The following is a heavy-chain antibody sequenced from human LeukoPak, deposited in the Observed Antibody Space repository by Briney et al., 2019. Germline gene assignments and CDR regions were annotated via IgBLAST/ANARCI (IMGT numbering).Heavy chain of an antibody. D-gene: IGHD3-10*01. CDR3: AAGGVIIGDAFDI. J-gene: IGHJ3*02. V-gene: IGHV3-30*01. CDR2: ISYDGSNK. Sequence: GRSLRLSCAASGFTFSSYAMHWVRQAPGKGPEWVAVISYDGSNKHYADSVKGRFTISRDNSKNTLYLQMNSLRAEDTAVYYCAAGGVIIGDAFDIWGQGTMVTVSS. CDR1: GFTFSSYA.